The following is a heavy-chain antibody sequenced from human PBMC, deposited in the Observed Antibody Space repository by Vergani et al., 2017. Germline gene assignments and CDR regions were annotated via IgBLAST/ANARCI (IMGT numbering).Heavy chain of an antibody. CDR1: GGSISSGSYY. V-gene: IGHV4-61*02. D-gene: IGHD1-7*01. J-gene: IGHJ4*02. CDR2: IYTSGST. Sequence: QVQLQESGPGLVKPSQTLSLTCTVSGGSISSGSYYWSWIRQPAGKGLEWIGRIYTSGSTNYNPSLKSRVTISVDTSKNQFSLKLSSVTAADTAVYYCAKAFRTTIFDYWGQGTLVTVSS. CDR3: AKAFRTTIFDY.